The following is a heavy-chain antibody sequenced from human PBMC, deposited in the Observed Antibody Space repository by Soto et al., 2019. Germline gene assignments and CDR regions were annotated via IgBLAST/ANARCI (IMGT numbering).Heavy chain of an antibody. V-gene: IGHV4-34*01. CDR1: GGSFSGYY. Sequence: QVQLQQWGAGLLKPSETLSLTCAVYGGSFSGYYWSWIRQPPGKGLEWIGEINHSGSTNYNPSLKSRVTLSVDTSKNQFSLKLSSVTAADTAVYYCARAPRGYGGNTPFDYWGQGTLVTVSS. D-gene: IGHD2-15*01. J-gene: IGHJ4*02. CDR3: ARAPRGYGGNTPFDY. CDR2: INHSGST.